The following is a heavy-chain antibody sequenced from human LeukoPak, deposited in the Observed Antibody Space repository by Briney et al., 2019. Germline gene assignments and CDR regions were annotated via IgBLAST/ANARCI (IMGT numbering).Heavy chain of an antibody. CDR3: ARAASDIVVVPARPGWFDP. V-gene: IGHV4-34*01. CDR1: GGSFSGYY. Sequence: SETLSLTCAVYGGSFSGYYWSWIRQPPGKGLEWIGEINHSGSTNYNPSLKSRVTISVDTSKNQFSLKLSSVTAADTAVYYCARAASDIVVVPARPGWFDPWGQGALVTVSS. CDR2: INHSGST. D-gene: IGHD2-2*01. J-gene: IGHJ5*02.